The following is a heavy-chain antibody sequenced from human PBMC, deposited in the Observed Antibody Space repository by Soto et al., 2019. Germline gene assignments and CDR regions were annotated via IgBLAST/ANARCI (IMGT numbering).Heavy chain of an antibody. V-gene: IGHV3-53*02. CDR1: GFTVSSNY. D-gene: IGHD2-8*01. CDR2: IYSGGST. J-gene: IGHJ4*02. CDR3: ASSFVPLPLSPAGY. Sequence: EVQLVETGGGLIQPGGSLRLSCAASGFTVSSNYMSWVRQAPGKGLEWVSVIYSGGSTYYADSVKGRFTISRDNYKNTLYLQMNSLRAEDTAVYYCASSFVPLPLSPAGYWGQGTLVTVSS.